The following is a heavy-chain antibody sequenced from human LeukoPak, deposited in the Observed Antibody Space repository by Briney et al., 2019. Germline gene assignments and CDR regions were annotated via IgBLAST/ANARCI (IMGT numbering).Heavy chain of an antibody. CDR2: ISSSSNI. Sequence: PGGSLRLSCADSEFTFSKYSMTWVRQAPGEGLEWISSISSSSNIYYADSVKGRFTISRDNAKNSLYLQMNSLRVEDTAVYYCARDLLAVTPKYYGMDVWGQGTTVTVSS. D-gene: IGHD2-21*02. J-gene: IGHJ6*02. V-gene: IGHV3-21*01. CDR3: ARDLLAVTPKYYGMDV. CDR1: EFTFSKYS.